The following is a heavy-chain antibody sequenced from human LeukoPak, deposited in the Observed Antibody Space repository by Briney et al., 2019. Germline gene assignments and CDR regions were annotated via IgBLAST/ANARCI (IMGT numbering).Heavy chain of an antibody. D-gene: IGHD6-13*01. V-gene: IGHV3-9*01. CDR1: GFTFDDYA. CDR3: AKDSAGMGLYGMNV. J-gene: IGHJ6*02. Sequence: PGRSLRPSCAASGFTFDDYAMHWVRQAPGKGLEWVSGISWNSGSIGYADSVKGRFTISRDNAKNSLYLQMNSLRAEDTALYYCAKDSAGMGLYGMNVWGQGTTVTVSS. CDR2: ISWNSGSI.